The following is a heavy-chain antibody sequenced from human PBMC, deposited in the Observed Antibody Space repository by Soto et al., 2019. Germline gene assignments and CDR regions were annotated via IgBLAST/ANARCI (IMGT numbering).Heavy chain of an antibody. Sequence: SETLSLTCTFSGDSISSGDYYWSWIRQPPGKGLEWIGCIYYSGNTYYNPSLKRRFSISVDTSKNQFSLQLSSVTVADTAVYYCARGTRSYYYGMDVWGQGTTVTVSS. CDR1: GDSISSGDYY. V-gene: IGHV4-30-4*02. J-gene: IGHJ6*02. CDR2: IYYSGNT. CDR3: ARGTRSYYYGMDV. D-gene: IGHD4-17*01.